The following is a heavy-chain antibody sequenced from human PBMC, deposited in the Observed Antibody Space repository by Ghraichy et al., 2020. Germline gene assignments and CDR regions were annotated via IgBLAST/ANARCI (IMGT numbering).Heavy chain of an antibody. D-gene: IGHD3-3*01. CDR1: GGSISSYY. J-gene: IGHJ5*02. CDR3: ARVASYDGWFDP. CDR2: IYYSGST. V-gene: IGHV4-59*01. Sequence: SETLSLTCTVSGGSISSYYWSWIRQPPGKGLEWIGYIYYSGSTNYNPSLKSRVTISVDTSKNQFSLKLSSVTAADTAVYYCARVASYDGWFDPWAREPWSPSPQ.